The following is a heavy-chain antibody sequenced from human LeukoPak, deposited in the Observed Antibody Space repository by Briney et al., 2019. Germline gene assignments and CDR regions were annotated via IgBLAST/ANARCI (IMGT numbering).Heavy chain of an antibody. V-gene: IGHV3-23*01. D-gene: IGHD3-22*01. J-gene: IGHJ4*02. CDR2: ISDSGSRT. Sequence: GGSLRLSCAASGFTFSSYGMTWVRQAPGEGLKWVSGISDSGSRTYYADSVKGRFTVSRDNSKNTVYVQMNSLRAEDTAIYYCAKQESSGSYPYYFDYWGQGTLVTVSS. CDR3: AKQESSGSYPYYFDY. CDR1: GFTFSSYG.